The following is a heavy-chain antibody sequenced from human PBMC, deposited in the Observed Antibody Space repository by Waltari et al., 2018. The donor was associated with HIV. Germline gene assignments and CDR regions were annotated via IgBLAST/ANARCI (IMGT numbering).Heavy chain of an antibody. Sequence: EVQVLESGGALVQPGGSLRLSCAASGSTFSNYGMSWGRQAPGKGLEWVSTISGSGGSTYYADSVKGRFTVSRDNSKNTLYLQMNSLRAEDTAVYFCVKEHQYSHSWYSYYGMDVWGQGTTVTVSS. CDR2: ISGSGGST. J-gene: IGHJ6*02. V-gene: IGHV3-23*01. CDR1: GSTFSNYG. D-gene: IGHD6-13*01. CDR3: VKEHQYSHSWYSYYGMDV.